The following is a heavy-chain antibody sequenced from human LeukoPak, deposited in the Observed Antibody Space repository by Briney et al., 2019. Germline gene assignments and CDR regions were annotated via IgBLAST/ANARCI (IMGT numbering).Heavy chain of an antibody. D-gene: IGHD4-23*01. CDR3: ARHDDYGGIYFDY. CDR1: GGSISSYY. J-gene: IGHJ4*02. CDR2: IYYSGST. V-gene: IGHV4-59*08. Sequence: SETLSLTCTVSGGSISSYYWSWIRQPPGKGLEWIGYIYYSGSTNYNPSLKSRVTISVDTSKNQFSLKLSSVTAADTAVYYCARHDDYGGIYFDYWGQGTLVTVSS.